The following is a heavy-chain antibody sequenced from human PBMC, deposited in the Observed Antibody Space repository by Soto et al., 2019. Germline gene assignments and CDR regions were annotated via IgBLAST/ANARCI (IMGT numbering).Heavy chain of an antibody. CDR2: ISGSGGST. CDR1: GFTLSSYV. V-gene: IGHV3-23*01. J-gene: IGHJ4*02. D-gene: IGHD4-17*01. Sequence: EVQLLESGGGLVQPGGSLRLSCAASGFTLSSYVMSWDRQAPGKGLEWVSAISGSGGSTYYADSVKGRFTISRDNSKNTLYLQMNSLRAEDTAVYYCARPTTVIYFDYWGQGTLVTVSS. CDR3: ARPTTVIYFDY.